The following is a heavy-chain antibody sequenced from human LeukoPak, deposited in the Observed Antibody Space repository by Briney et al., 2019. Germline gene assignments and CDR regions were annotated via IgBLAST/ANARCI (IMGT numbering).Heavy chain of an antibody. CDR1: GGSFSGYY. Sequence: PSETLSLTCAGYGGSFSGYYWSWIRQPPGKGLEWIGEINHSGSTNYNPSLKSRVTISVDTSKNQFSLKLSSVTAADTAVYYCARALAAADSFDYWGQGTLVTVSS. CDR3: ARALAAADSFDY. D-gene: IGHD6-13*01. V-gene: IGHV4-34*01. CDR2: INHSGST. J-gene: IGHJ4*02.